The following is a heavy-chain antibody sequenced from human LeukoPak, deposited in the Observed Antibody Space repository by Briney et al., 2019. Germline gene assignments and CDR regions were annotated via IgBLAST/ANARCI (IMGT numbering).Heavy chain of an antibody. CDR2: IYDSGGT. Sequence: SETLSLTCTVSGGSISSYYWSWIRQPPGKGLEWIGYIYDSGGTNYNPSLKSRVTISLDTSKNQFSLKLSSVTAADTAVYYCARAQGVVGATGYFDYWGQGTLVTVSS. D-gene: IGHD1-26*01. CDR3: ARAQGVVGATGYFDY. V-gene: IGHV4-59*12. J-gene: IGHJ4*02. CDR1: GGSISSYY.